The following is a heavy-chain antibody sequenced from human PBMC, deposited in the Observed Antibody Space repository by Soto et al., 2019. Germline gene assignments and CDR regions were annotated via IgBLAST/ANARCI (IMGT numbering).Heavy chain of an antibody. J-gene: IGHJ4*02. CDR3: AREIWSGPFDY. CDR2: IWSDGSNK. V-gene: IGHV3-33*01. D-gene: IGHD3-3*01. Sequence: QVQLVESGGGVVQPGRSLRLSCAAYGFTFSSYGMHWVRQAPGKGLEWVAVIWSDGSNKYYADSVKGRFTISRDNSKNTLYLQMNSLRAEDTAVYYCAREIWSGPFDYWGQGTLVTVSS. CDR1: GFTFSSYG.